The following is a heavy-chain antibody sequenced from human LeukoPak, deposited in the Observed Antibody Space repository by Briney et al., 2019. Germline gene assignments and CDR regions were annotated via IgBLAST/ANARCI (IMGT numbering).Heavy chain of an antibody. D-gene: IGHD3-22*01. J-gene: IGHJ4*02. CDR2: IYTSGST. Sequence: SETLSLTCTVSGGSISSYYWSWIRQPAGKGLEWIGRIYTSGSTNYNPSLKSRVTMSVDTSKNQFSLKLSSVTAADTAVYYCARDPVEDSSGNYSNYWGQGTLVTVSS. CDR3: ARDPVEDSSGNYSNY. V-gene: IGHV4-4*07. CDR1: GGSISSYY.